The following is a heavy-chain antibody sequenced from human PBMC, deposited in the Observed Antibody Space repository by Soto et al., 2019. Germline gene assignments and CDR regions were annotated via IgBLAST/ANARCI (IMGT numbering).Heavy chain of an antibody. CDR2: INHSGST. CDR1: GGSFSGYY. J-gene: IGHJ5*02. Sequence: SETLSLTCAVYGGSFSGYYWSWIRQPPGKGLEWIGEINHSGSTNYNPSLKSRVTISVDTSKNQFSLKLSSVTAADTAVYYCARDRHYCSSTSCYAGQLFDPWGQGTLVTVSS. D-gene: IGHD2-2*01. CDR3: ARDRHYCSSTSCYAGQLFDP. V-gene: IGHV4-34*01.